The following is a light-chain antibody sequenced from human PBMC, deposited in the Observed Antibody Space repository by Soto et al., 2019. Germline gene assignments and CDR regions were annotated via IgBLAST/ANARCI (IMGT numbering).Light chain of an antibody. J-gene: IGKJ1*01. CDR2: AAS. Sequence: DIQMTRSPSSLSASVGDRVTITCRASQSISSYLNWYQQKLGKAPKLLIYAASNLQSGVPSRFSGSGSMTDFTLTISSLQPEDFATYYCQQTYTTPRTFGHGTKLEIK. V-gene: IGKV1-39*01. CDR1: QSISSY. CDR3: QQTYTTPRT.